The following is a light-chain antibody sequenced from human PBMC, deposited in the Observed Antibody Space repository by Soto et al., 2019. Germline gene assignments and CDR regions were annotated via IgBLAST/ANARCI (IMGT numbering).Light chain of an antibody. CDR2: KAS. CDR3: QHYITYPYT. CDR1: QSITDW. J-gene: IGKJ2*01. Sequence: QLNQTPSTLSASVGDRVTITCRASQSITDWLAWYQQKPGKAPKLLIYKASSLESGVPSRFSGGGSGTEFTLTISSLQPDDFASYYCQHYITYPYTFGQGTKVDIK. V-gene: IGKV1-5*03.